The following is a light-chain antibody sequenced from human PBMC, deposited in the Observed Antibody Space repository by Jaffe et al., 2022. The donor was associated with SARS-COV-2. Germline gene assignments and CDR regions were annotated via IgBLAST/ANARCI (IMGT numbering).Light chain of an antibody. Sequence: QSVLTQPPSASGTPGQRVTISCSGSTSNIGSRPVNWYQHLPGTAPKLLIYNTDRRPSGVPDRFSGSKSGTSGSLAISGLQSEDEADYYCAAWDDSLNVVFGGGTKLTVL. J-gene: IGLJ3*02. CDR1: TSNIGSRP. V-gene: IGLV1-44*01. CDR3: AAWDDSLNVV. CDR2: NTD.